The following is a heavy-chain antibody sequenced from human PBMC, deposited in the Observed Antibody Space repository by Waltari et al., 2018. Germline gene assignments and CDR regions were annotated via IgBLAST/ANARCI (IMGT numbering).Heavy chain of an antibody. V-gene: IGHV1-69*13. Sequence: QVQLVQSGAEVKKPGSSVKVSCKASGGTFSSYAISWVRLAPGQGLEWMGGNIPISGTANYAQEFQGSVTITADESTSTAYMGLSSLRSEDTAVYYCAGDRGFGTTVSSNWFDPWPQGTLVTVSS. CDR2: NIPISGTA. CDR1: GGTFSSYA. D-gene: IGHD4-17*01. CDR3: AGDRGFGTTVSSNWFDP. J-gene: IGHJ5*02.